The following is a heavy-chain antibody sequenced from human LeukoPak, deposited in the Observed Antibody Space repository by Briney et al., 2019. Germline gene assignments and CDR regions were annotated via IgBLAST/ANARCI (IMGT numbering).Heavy chain of an antibody. CDR2: MNPNSGNT. D-gene: IGHD3-16*01. CDR3: ARDYDRLTRKIGRDSLYYYYYYMDV. V-gene: IGHV1-8*03. CDR1: GYTFTSYD. Sequence: ASVKVSCKASGYTFTSYDINWVRQAPGQGLEWMGWMNPNSGNTGYAQKFQGRVTITRNTSISTAYMELSSLRSEDTAVYYCARDYDRLTRKIGRDSLYYYYYYMDVWGKGTTVTVSS. J-gene: IGHJ6*03.